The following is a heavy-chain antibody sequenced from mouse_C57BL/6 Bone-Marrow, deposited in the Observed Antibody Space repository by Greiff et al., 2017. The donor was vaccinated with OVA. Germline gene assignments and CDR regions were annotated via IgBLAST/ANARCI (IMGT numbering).Heavy chain of an antibody. V-gene: IGHV7-3*01. D-gene: IGHD4-1*01. CDR3: ARSPGTWYAMDY. CDR2: IRNKANGYTT. J-gene: IGHJ4*01. Sequence: EVKVVESGGGLVQPGGSLSLSCAASGFTFTDYYMSWVRQPPGKALEWLGFIRNKANGYTTEYSASVKGRFTISRDNSQSILYLQMNALRAEDSATDDCARSPGTWYAMDYWGQGTSVTVSS. CDR1: GFTFTDYY.